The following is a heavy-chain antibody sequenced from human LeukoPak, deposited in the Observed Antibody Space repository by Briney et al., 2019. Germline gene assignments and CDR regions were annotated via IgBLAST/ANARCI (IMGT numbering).Heavy chain of an antibody. CDR1: GFTFSSYA. CDR2: ISYDGSNK. Sequence: PGRSLRLSCAASGFTFSSYAMHWVRQAPGKGLEWVAVISYDGSNKYYADSVKGRFTISRDNSKNTLYLQMNSLRAEDTAVYYCAKVRRSPGYSNYYYYMDVWGKGTTVTVSS. V-gene: IGHV3-30*04. J-gene: IGHJ6*03. D-gene: IGHD1-1*01. CDR3: AKVRRSPGYSNYYYYMDV.